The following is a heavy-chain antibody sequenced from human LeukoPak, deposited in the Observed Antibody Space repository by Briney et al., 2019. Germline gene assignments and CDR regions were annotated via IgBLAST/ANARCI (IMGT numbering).Heavy chain of an antibody. J-gene: IGHJ4*02. V-gene: IGHV1-46*01. CDR2: INSSGGST. CDR3: ARADGDYAPIDY. CDR1: GYTFTGYY. D-gene: IGHD4-17*01. Sequence: ASVKVSCKASGYTFTGYYMHWVRQAPGQGLEWVGIINSSGGSTSYAQKFQGRVTMTRGTSTSTVYMELSSLRSEDTAVYYCARADGDYAPIDYWGQGTLVTVSS.